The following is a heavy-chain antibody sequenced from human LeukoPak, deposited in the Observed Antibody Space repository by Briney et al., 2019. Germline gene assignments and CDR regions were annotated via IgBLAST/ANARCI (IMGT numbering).Heavy chain of an antibody. CDR1: GFTFSSYS. CDR3: TRGDYCAYGYDAFDI. CDR2: ISSSSSYI. J-gene: IGHJ3*02. D-gene: IGHD4-17*01. V-gene: IGHV3-21*01. Sequence: PGGSLRPSCAASGFTFSSYSMNWVRQAPGKGLEWVSSISSSSSYIYYADSVKGRFTISRDNAKNSLYLQMNSLRAEDTAMYYCTRGDYCAYGYDAFDIWGQGTMVTVSS.